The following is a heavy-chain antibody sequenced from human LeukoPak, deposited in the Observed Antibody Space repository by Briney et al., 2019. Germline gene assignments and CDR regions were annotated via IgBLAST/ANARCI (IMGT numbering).Heavy chain of an antibody. D-gene: IGHD1-1*01. V-gene: IGHV3-23*01. CDR3: AKGGLFPNQRGFDY. CDR1: GFTFSSYA. CDR2: ISGSGGST. J-gene: IGHJ4*02. Sequence: GGSLRLSCAASGFTFSSYAMSWVRQAPGKGLEWVSAISGSGGSTYYADSVKGRFTISGDNSKNTLYLQMNSLRAEDTAVYYCAKGGLFPNQRGFDYWGQGTLVTVSS.